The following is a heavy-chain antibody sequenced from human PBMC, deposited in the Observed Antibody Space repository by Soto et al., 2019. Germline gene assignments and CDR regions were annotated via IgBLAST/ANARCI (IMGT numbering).Heavy chain of an antibody. D-gene: IGHD6-13*01. CDR2: INPGGNT. V-gene: IGHV4-39*07. CDR3: AGYSNSWSKYVKH. Sequence: SETLSLTCTVSDGSLSTSNYYWAWIRQPPGKGLEWIGNINPGGNTNYNPSLKSRVSFSMDPSKNQFSLKLNSVMAADTAVYYCAGYSNSWSKYVKHWGRGSLVTVSS. J-gene: IGHJ1*01. CDR1: DGSLSTSNYY.